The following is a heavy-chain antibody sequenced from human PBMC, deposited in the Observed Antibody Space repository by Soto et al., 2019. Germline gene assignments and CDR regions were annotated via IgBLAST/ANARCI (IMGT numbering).Heavy chain of an antibody. CDR1: GFTFKHYY. CDR3: AKNRQFRSYYESAGHYDN. CDR2: ISGSGGVT. D-gene: IGHD3-10*01. J-gene: IGHJ4*02. V-gene: IGHV3-23*01. Sequence: GVSLRLSCVASGFTFKHYYMRWIRQAPGKGLEWVSSISGSGGVTYYADSVKGRFTISRDNSKNTLYLQMNSLRAEDTAIYYCAKNRQFRSYYESAGHYDNWSQGTLVTVSS.